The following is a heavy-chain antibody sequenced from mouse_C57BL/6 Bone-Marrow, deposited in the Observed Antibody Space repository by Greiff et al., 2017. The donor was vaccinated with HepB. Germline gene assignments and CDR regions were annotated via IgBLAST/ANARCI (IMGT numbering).Heavy chain of an antibody. CDR2: ISYDGSN. J-gene: IGHJ2*01. CDR3: ARRLVTTVVATDY. Sequence: EVKLMESGPGLVKPSQSLSLTCSVTGYSITSGYYWNWIRQFPGNKLEWMGYISYDGSNNYNPSLKNRISITRDTSKNQFFLKLNSVTTEDTATYYCARRLVTTVVATDYWGQGTTLTVSS. D-gene: IGHD1-1*01. V-gene: IGHV3-6*01. CDR1: GYSITSGYY.